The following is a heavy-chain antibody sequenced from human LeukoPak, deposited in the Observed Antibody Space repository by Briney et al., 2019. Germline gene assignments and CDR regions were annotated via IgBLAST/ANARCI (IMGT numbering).Heavy chain of an antibody. CDR3: ARDSYSSSWYYFDY. CDR1: GGSISSSSYY. V-gene: IGHV4-39*07. Sequence: SETLSLTCTVSGGSISSSSYYWGWIRQPPGTGLEWIGSIYYSGSTYYNPSLKSRVTISVDTSKNQFSLKLSSVTAADTAVYYCARDSYSSSWYYFDYWGQGTLVTVSS. CDR2: IYYSGST. J-gene: IGHJ4*02. D-gene: IGHD6-13*01.